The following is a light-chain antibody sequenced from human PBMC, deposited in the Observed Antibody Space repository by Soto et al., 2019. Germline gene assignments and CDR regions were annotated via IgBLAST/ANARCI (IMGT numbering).Light chain of an antibody. CDR3: MQALQTPPT. CDR2: LGS. J-gene: IGKJ1*01. CDR1: QSLLHSNGYDS. V-gene: IGKV2-28*01. Sequence: DIVLTQSPLSLPVTPGEPASISCRSSQSLLHSNGYDSLDWYLQKPGQSPQLLVYLGSNRASGVPAMFIGSGLGTDFTLKISRVEADDVGVYYCMQALQTPPTFGQGTKVEIK.